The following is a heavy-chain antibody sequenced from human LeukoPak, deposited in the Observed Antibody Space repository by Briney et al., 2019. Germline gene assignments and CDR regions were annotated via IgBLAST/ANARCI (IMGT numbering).Heavy chain of an antibody. CDR1: GHTSTAHY. CDR2: INTNSGGT. D-gene: IGHD3-22*01. Sequence: ASVKVSCKAAGHTSTAHYMHWVRQAPGQRPEYMGWINTNSGGTNEAQKFQGRGAMTRDTSISTAYMELRRLRSDDTDVYYCAFFFQAEDGIRDDSSGSLDYWGQGTLVTVSS. CDR3: AFFFQAEDGIRDDSSGSLDY. J-gene: IGHJ4*02. V-gene: IGHV1-2*02.